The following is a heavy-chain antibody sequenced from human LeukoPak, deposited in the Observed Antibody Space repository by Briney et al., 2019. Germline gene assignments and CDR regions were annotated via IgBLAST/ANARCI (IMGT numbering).Heavy chain of an antibody. J-gene: IGHJ4*02. CDR2: ISGSGDNT. Sequence: GGSLRLSCVASGFTFSSYAMSWVRQAPGKGLEWVSAISGSGDNTYYADSVKGRFTISRDNSKNTLYLQMNSLRAEDTAVYYCAKDIGDGYNSYHFDYWGQGTLVTVSS. V-gene: IGHV3-23*01. CDR3: AKDIGDGYNSYHFDY. CDR1: GFTFSSYA. D-gene: IGHD5-24*01.